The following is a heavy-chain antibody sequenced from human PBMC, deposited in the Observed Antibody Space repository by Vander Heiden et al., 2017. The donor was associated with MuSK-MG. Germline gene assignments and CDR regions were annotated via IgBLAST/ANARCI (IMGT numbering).Heavy chain of an antibody. CDR1: GGPISSSSYY. D-gene: IGHD6-19*01. Sequence: QLQLQESGPGLVKPSETLSPTCTVSGGPISSSSYYWGWIRQPPGKGLEWIVSIYYSGSTYYNPSLKSRVTISVDTSKNQFSLKLSSVTAADTAVYYCARHYSGWYSDAFDIWGQGTMVTVSS. CDR3: ARHYSGWYSDAFDI. J-gene: IGHJ3*02. V-gene: IGHV4-39*01. CDR2: IYYSGST.